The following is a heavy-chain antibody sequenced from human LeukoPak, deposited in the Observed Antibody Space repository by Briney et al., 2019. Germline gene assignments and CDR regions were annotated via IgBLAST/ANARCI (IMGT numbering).Heavy chain of an antibody. D-gene: IGHD3-10*02. CDR1: GFTFSSYE. Sequence: GGSLRLSCAASGFTFSSYEMNWVRQAPGKGLEWVSAISGSGGSTYYADSVKGRFTISRDNAKNSLYLQMNSLRAEDTAVYYCAELGITMIGGVWGKGTTVTISS. CDR3: AELGITMIGGV. J-gene: IGHJ6*04. V-gene: IGHV3-48*03. CDR2: ISGSGGST.